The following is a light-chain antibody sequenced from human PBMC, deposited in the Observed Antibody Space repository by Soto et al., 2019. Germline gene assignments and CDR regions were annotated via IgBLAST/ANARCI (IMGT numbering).Light chain of an antibody. V-gene: IGKV1-9*01. Sequence: DIQLTQSPSFLSASVGDRVTITCRASQGISSYLAWYQQKPGKAPKLLIYAASTLQSGVPSRFSGSGSGTEFTLKTSSLQPEDFATYYCQQLNSYPHFGPGTKVYIK. CDR2: AAS. J-gene: IGKJ3*01. CDR1: QGISSY. CDR3: QQLNSYPH.